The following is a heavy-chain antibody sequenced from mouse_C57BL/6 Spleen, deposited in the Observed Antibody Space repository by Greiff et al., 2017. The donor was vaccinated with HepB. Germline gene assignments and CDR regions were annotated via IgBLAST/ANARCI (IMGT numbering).Heavy chain of an antibody. V-gene: IGHV1-64*01. CDR2: IHPNSGST. CDR1: GYTFTSYW. D-gene: IGHD2-4*01. Sequence: QVQLQQPGAELVKPGASVKLSCKASGYTFTSYWMHWVKQRPGQGLEWIGMIHPNSGSTNYNEKFKSKATLTVDKSSSTAYMQLSSLTSEDSAVYYCARPLRTTYFDVWGTGTTVTVSS. J-gene: IGHJ1*03. CDR3: ARPLRTTYFDV.